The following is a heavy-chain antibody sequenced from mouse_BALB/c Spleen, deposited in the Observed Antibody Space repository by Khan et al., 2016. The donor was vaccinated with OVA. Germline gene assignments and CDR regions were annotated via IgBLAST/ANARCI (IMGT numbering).Heavy chain of an antibody. J-gene: IGHJ4*01. Sequence: QVQLKESGPGLVAPSQNLSITCTVPGFSLSDDGVSWIRQPPGKGLEWLGVIWGGGSTYYNSALKSSLSISKDNSKCKGVLKMSSLQSDDTAIFYCAKGIWSYYYTLDYWGQGTSGTVSS. V-gene: IGHV2-6-5*01. CDR2: IWGGGST. CDR1: GFSLSDDG. CDR3: AKGIWSYYYTLDY.